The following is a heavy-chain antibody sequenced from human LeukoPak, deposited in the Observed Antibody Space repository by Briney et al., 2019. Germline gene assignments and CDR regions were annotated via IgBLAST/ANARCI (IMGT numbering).Heavy chain of an antibody. Sequence: ASVKVSCKASGYTFISYGISWVRQAPGQGLEWTGWISAYNGNTNYAQKLQGRVTMTTDTSTSTAYMELRSLRSDDTAVYYCARELRYFDKVAFDIWGQGTMVTVSS. V-gene: IGHV1-18*01. D-gene: IGHD3-9*01. CDR1: GYTFISYG. J-gene: IGHJ3*02. CDR2: ISAYNGNT. CDR3: ARELRYFDKVAFDI.